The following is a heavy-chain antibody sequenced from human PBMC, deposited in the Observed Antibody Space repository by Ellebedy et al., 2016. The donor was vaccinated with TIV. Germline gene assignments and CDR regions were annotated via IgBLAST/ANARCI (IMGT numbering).Heavy chain of an antibody. D-gene: IGHD5-12*01. CDR1: GYTFTSYG. V-gene: IGHV1-18*01. J-gene: IGHJ6*02. CDR3: ASALSGYYYYYGMDV. Sequence: ASVKVSCKASGYTFTSYGISWVRQAPGQGLEWMGWISAYNGNTNYAQKLQGRVTMTTDTSTSTAYMELSSLRSEDTAVYYCASALSGYYYYYGMDVWGQGTTVTVSS. CDR2: ISAYNGNT.